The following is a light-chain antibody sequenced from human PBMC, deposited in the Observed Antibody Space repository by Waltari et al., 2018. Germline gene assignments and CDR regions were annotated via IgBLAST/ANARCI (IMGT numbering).Light chain of an antibody. CDR3: ETWDSNTRV. CDR1: SGHSTYI. Sequence: QPVLTQSSSTSASLGSSVTLTCTLDSGHSTYIIACHQQQAGKAPRYLMKLEDSGNYQKGSGVPDRFSGSSSGADRYLAIFNLQSEDEADYYCETWDSNTRVFGGGTKLTVL. V-gene: IGLV4-60*03. CDR2: LEDSGNY. J-gene: IGLJ3*02.